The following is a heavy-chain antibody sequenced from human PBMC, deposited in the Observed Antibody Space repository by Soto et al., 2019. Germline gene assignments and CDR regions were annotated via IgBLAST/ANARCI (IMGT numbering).Heavy chain of an antibody. V-gene: IGHV1-46*01. CDR1: GYTFTSDY. D-gene: IGHD6-6*01. CDR3: ARGDLYSSSDY. J-gene: IGHJ4*02. Sequence: GASVNGSSNASGYTFTSDYIPWVRPAPVQVRECRVIINPSCGSTSSAQKFQGRVTMTTDTSTSTSDMELRSLRSDDTAVYYCARGDLYSSSDYWGQGTLVTVSS. CDR2: INPSCGST.